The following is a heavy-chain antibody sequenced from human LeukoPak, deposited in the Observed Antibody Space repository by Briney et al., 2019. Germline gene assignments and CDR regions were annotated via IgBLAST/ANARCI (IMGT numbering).Heavy chain of an antibody. Sequence: GGSLRLSCAASGFTFSSYAMSWVRQAPGKGLEWVSSISGSGGTTYYADSVKGRFTIPRDNSKNTLYLQMNSLRAEETAVYYCAKSGANSGYDYYWGQGTLVTVSS. J-gene: IGHJ4*02. D-gene: IGHD5-12*01. CDR1: GFTFSSYA. CDR2: ISGSGGTT. V-gene: IGHV3-23*01. CDR3: AKSGANSGYDYY.